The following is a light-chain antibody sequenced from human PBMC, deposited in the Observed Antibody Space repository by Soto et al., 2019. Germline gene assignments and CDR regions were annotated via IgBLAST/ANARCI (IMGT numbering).Light chain of an antibody. V-gene: IGKV3-11*01. J-gene: IGKJ4*01. CDR3: QQRNSWPLT. Sequence: IVLTQSPATLSMTPGERATLSCRASQSVSSYLAWYQQKPGQAPRLLIYDASNRATGIPARFSGSGSGTDFALTISSLEPEDFAVYYCQQRNSWPLTFGGGTKV. CDR2: DAS. CDR1: QSVSSY.